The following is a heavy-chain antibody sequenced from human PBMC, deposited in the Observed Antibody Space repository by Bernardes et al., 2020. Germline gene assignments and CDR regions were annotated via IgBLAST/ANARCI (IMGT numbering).Heavy chain of an antibody. CDR2: IYYSGST. CDR1: GGSISSYY. Sequence: SETLSLTCTVSGGSISSYYWSWIRQPPGKGLEWIGYIYYSGSTNYNPSLKSRVTISVDTSKNQFSLKLSSVTAADTAVYYCARDAGSCPFGSTSCPMWVDAFDIWGQGTMVTVSS. J-gene: IGHJ3*02. D-gene: IGHD2-2*01. V-gene: IGHV4-59*01. CDR3: ARDAGSCPFGSTSCPMWVDAFDI.